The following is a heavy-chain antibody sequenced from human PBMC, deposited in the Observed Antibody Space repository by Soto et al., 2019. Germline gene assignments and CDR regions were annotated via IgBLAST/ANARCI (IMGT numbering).Heavy chain of an antibody. CDR3: AKDGPRGFGEIYYMDV. J-gene: IGHJ6*03. V-gene: IGHV3-9*01. CDR1: GFTFDDYA. D-gene: IGHD3-10*01. CDR2: ISWNSGSI. Sequence: EVQLVESGGGLVQPGRSLRLSCAASGFTFDDYAMHWVRQAPGKGLEWVSGISWNSGSIGYVDSVKGRFTISRDNAKNSLYLQMNSLRAEDTALYYCAKDGPRGFGEIYYMDVWGKGTTVTVSS.